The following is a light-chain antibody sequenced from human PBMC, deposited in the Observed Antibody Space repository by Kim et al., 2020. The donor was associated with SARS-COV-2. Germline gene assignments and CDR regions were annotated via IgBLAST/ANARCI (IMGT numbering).Light chain of an antibody. V-gene: IGKV1-27*01. CDR2: SAA. CDR3: QKCDSTPWT. CDR1: RYIRNY. J-gene: IGKJ1*01. Sequence: VADRFTTPCLRVRYIRNYFAGCQLKQGKPPTLLIYSAAAFHPGAPSLFSGSGSGTDFILTVTSLQPEDVATYYCQKCDSTPWTFGQGTKVEIK.